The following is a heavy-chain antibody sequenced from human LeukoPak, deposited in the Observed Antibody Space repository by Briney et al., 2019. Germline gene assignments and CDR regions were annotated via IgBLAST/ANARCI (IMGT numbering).Heavy chain of an antibody. J-gene: IGHJ4*02. D-gene: IGHD3-22*01. CDR1: GFTFGSYG. CDR3: ARADSTDYYDSSGYSVVYYFDY. CDR2: IRSDGSNK. V-gene: IGHV3-30*02. Sequence: PGGSLRLSCAASGFTFGSYGMHWVRQAPGKGLEWVTFIRSDGSNKYYADSVKGRFTISRDNAKNSLYLQMNSLRAEDTAVYYCARADSTDYYDSSGYSVVYYFDYWGQGTLVTVSS.